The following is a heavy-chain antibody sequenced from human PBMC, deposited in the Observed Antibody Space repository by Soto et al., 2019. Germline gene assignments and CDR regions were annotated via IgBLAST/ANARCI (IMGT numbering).Heavy chain of an antibody. CDR2: IYYSGST. Sequence: SETLSLTCTVSGGSISSYYWSWIRQPPGKGLEWIGYIYYSGSTNYNPSLKSRVTISVDTSKNQFSLKLSSVTAADTAVYYCARIYSGYDSDDYWGQGTLVTVSS. D-gene: IGHD5-12*01. CDR3: ARIYSGYDSDDY. V-gene: IGHV4-59*08. CDR1: GGSISSYY. J-gene: IGHJ4*02.